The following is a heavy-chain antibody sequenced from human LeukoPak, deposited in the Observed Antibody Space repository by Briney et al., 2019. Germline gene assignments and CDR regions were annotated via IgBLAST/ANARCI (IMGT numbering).Heavy chain of an antibody. V-gene: IGHV3-48*04. D-gene: IGHD4-17*01. J-gene: IGHJ4*02. CDR1: GFTFSSYS. CDR3: ARPFYYGGGDY. Sequence: PGGSLRLSCAASGFTFSSYSMNWVRQAPGKGLEWVSYISSSGSTIYYADSVKGRFTISRDNAKNSLYLQMNSLRAEDTAVYYCARPFYYGGGDYWGQETLVTVSS. CDR2: ISSSGSTI.